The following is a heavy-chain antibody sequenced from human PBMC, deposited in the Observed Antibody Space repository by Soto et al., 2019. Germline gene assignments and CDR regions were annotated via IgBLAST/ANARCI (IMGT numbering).Heavy chain of an antibody. CDR1: GFTFSSYA. V-gene: IGHV3-23*01. J-gene: IGHJ4*02. Sequence: VQLLESGGGLVQPGGSLRLSCAASGFTFSSYAMSWVRQAPGKGLEWVSAISGSGGSTYYADSVKGRFTISRDNSKNTLYLQMNSLRAEDTAVYYCAKVGYCSSTSCSYYFDYWGQGTLVTVSS. CDR3: AKVGYCSSTSCSYYFDY. D-gene: IGHD2-2*01. CDR2: ISGSGGST.